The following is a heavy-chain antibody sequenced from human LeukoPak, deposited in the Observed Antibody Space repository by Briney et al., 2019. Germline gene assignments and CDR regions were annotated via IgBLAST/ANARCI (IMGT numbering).Heavy chain of an antibody. D-gene: IGHD6-13*01. V-gene: IGHV3-30*18. CDR1: GFTFRAYG. J-gene: IGHJ4*02. Sequence: GGSLRLSCAASGFTFRAYGMHWVRQAPGKGLEWVAVKSYDGSNTYYADSVKGRFTISRDNSKNTLYLQMDSLRAEDTAVYYCAKEGDISSSWYLSNYFDYWGQGTLVTVSS. CDR3: AKEGDISSSWYLSNYFDY. CDR2: KSYDGSNT.